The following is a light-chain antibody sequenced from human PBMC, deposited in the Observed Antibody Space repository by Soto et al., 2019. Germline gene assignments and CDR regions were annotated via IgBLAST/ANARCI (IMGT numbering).Light chain of an antibody. Sequence: DIQMTQSPSSLSESVGDRVTITCRTSQSISNYLTWYQQKPGTAPKLLIYAASSLQSGVPSRFSGIGSGTDFALTISSLQPEDFATYYCQPSYSTPPTFGGGTKVEIK. CDR3: QPSYSTPPT. V-gene: IGKV1-39*01. CDR1: QSISNY. J-gene: IGKJ4*01. CDR2: AAS.